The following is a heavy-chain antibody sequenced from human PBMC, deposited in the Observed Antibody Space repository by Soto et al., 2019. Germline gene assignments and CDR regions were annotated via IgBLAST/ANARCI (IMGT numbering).Heavy chain of an antibody. CDR1: GFTFSSYS. CDR2: ISSSSSTI. Sequence: EVQLVESGGGLVQPGGSLRLSCAASGFTFSSYSMNWVRQAPGKGVEWVSYISSSSSTIYYADSVKGRFTISRDNAKNSLYLQMNSLRDEDTAVYYCARGVLEGYNWNCFGAWDWGQGTLVTVSS. J-gene: IGHJ4*02. V-gene: IGHV3-48*02. D-gene: IGHD1-7*01. CDR3: ARGVLEGYNWNCFGAWD.